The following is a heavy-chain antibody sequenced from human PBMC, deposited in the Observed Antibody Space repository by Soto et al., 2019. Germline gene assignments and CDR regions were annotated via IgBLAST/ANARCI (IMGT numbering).Heavy chain of an antibody. CDR2: ISYDGSNK. J-gene: IGHJ4*02. D-gene: IGHD2-2*01. CDR3: ARGKTYQLLWVDY. V-gene: IGHV3-30-3*01. CDR1: GFTFSSYV. Sequence: QVQLVESGGGVVQPGRALRLCCAASGFTFSSYVMHWVRQAPGKGLEWVAVISYDGSNKYYADSVKGRFTISRDNSKNTLYLQMNSLRAEDTAAYYCARGKTYQLLWVDYWGQGTLVTVSS.